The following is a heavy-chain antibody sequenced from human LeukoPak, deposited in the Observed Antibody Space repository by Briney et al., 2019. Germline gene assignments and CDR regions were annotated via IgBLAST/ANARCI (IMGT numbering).Heavy chain of an antibody. V-gene: IGHV3-21*01. CDR1: GFTFSSYS. Sequence: GGSLRLSCAASGFTFSSYSMTWVRQAPGKGLEWVSSISSSSSYIYYADSVKGRFTISRDNAENSLYLQMNSLRAEDTAVYYCAKDVSPYGGEWDYFDYWGQGTLVTVSS. CDR3: AKDVSPYGGEWDYFDY. CDR2: ISSSSSYI. D-gene: IGHD4-23*01. J-gene: IGHJ4*02.